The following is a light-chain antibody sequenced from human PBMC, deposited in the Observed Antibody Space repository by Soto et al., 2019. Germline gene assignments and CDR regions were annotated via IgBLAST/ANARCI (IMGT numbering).Light chain of an antibody. CDR3: AAWDDTLSGPV. CDR1: SSNIGSNY. V-gene: IGLV1-47*02. Sequence: QTVVTQPPSASGTPGQRVTISCSGSSSNIGSNYVYWYQQLPGTAPKLLIYSNYERPSGVPDRFSGSKSGTSASLAISGLRSEDEAGYYCAAWDDTLSGPVFGGGTKLTVL. CDR2: SNY. J-gene: IGLJ3*02.